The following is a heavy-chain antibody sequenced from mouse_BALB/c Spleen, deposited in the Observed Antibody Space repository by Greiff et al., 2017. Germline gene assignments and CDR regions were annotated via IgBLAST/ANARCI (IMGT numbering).Heavy chain of an antibody. V-gene: IGHV1-9*01. Sequence: QVQLKESGAELMKPGASVKISCKATGYTFSSYWIEWVKQRPGHGLEWIGEILPGSGSTNYNEKFKGKATFTADTSSNTAYMQLSSLTSEDSAVYYCAREGYYYGSSYAMDYWGQGTSVTVSS. CDR3: AREGYYYGSSYAMDY. J-gene: IGHJ4*01. D-gene: IGHD1-1*01. CDR2: ILPGSGST. CDR1: GYTFSSYW.